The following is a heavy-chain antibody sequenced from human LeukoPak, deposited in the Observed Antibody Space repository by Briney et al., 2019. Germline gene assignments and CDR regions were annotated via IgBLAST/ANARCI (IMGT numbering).Heavy chain of an antibody. Sequence: SVKVSCKASGGTFSSYAISWVRQAPGQGLEWMGGIVPIFGTANYAQKFQGRVTITADESTSTAYMELSSLRSEDTAVYYCARGGSGIAAAGSVNWGQGTLVTVSS. CDR1: GGTFSSYA. CDR2: IVPIFGTA. CDR3: ARGGSGIAAAGSVN. V-gene: IGHV1-69*01. J-gene: IGHJ4*02. D-gene: IGHD6-13*01.